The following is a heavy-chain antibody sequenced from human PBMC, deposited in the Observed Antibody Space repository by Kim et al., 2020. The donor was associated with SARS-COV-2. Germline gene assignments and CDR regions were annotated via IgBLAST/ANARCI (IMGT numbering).Heavy chain of an antibody. V-gene: IGHV4-61*08. CDR2: IYYSGNT. CDR3: ARVPIGTRGFDY. D-gene: IGHD3-10*01. CDR1: GGSVSSVGYH. J-gene: IGHJ4*02. Sequence: SETLSLTCSVSGGSVSSVGYHWSWIPQPQGKGLEWIGYIYYSGNTDYSPSLKSRVTISVDSTKSQFSMKLTSVTAADTAVYYCARVPIGTRGFDYWGQGTLVTISS.